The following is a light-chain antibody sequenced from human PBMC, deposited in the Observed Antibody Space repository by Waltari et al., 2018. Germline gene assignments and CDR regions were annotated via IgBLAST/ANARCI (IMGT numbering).Light chain of an antibody. CDR2: GAS. CDR1: QRLRSNS. V-gene: IGKV3-20*01. Sequence: EIVLTQSPDSLSLSPGERAILSCRASQRLRSNSFAGYRQRPGQAPRVLIYGASKRATGIPDRFSGSGSGTDFTLTINRLEPEDFAVYYCQQFDDSQWSFGQGTKVELK. CDR3: QQFDDSQWS. J-gene: IGKJ1*01.